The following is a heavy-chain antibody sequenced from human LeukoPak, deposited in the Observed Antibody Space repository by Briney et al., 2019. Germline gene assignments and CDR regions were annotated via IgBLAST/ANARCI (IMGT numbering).Heavy chain of an antibody. V-gene: IGHV3-15*01. Sequence: GGSLRLSCAASGFTFSDAWMTWVRQAPGKGLEWVGRVKSKTDGGTTDYAAPVKGRFTISRDDSKNTLYLQMNSLKTEDTAVYYCTTNRYGYSSGDYWGQGTLVTVSS. D-gene: IGHD6-19*01. CDR1: GFTFSDAW. CDR2: VKSKTDGGTT. CDR3: TTNRYGYSSGDY. J-gene: IGHJ4*02.